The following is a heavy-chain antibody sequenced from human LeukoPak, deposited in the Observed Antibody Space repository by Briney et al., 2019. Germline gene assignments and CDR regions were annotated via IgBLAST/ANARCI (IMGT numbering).Heavy chain of an antibody. CDR3: ARGAAAGIASRPDY. D-gene: IGHD6-13*01. Sequence: PGRSLRLSCAASGFTFSSYGMHWVRQAPGKGLEWVAVISYDGSNKYYADSVKGRFTISRDNSKNTLYLQMNSLRAEDTAVYYCARGAAAGIASRPDYWGQGTLVTVSS. V-gene: IGHV3-30*03. J-gene: IGHJ4*02. CDR1: GFTFSSYG. CDR2: ISYDGSNK.